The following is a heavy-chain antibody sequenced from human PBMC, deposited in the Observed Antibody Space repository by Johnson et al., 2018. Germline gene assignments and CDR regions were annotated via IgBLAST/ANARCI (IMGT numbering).Heavy chain of an antibody. D-gene: IGHD4-17*01. Sequence: GQLVESGGGLVQPGGSLRLSCAASGFTFSSYAMSWVRQAPGKGLEWVSAISGSGGSTYYADSVKGRFTISRDNSKNTLYLQMNSLGAEDTAVYYCAKDPAVTTYYYYYYMDVWGKGTTVTVSS. CDR3: AKDPAVTTYYYYYYMDV. J-gene: IGHJ6*03. CDR1: GFTFSSYA. V-gene: IGHV3-23*04. CDR2: ISGSGGST.